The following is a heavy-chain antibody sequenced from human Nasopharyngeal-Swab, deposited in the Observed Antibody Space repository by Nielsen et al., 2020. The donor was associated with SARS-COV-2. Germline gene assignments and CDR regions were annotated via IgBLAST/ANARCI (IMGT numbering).Heavy chain of an antibody. D-gene: IGHD6-13*01. CDR2: IYYSGST. CDR1: GGSISSGGYY. Sequence: SETLSLTCTVSGGSISSGGYYWSWIRQHPGKGLEWIGYIYYSGSTYYNPSLKSRVTISVDTSKNQFSLKLSSVTAADTAVYYCARLNGIAAAGTGWFDPWGQGILVTVSS. CDR3: ARLNGIAAAGTGWFDP. J-gene: IGHJ5*02. V-gene: IGHV4-31*03.